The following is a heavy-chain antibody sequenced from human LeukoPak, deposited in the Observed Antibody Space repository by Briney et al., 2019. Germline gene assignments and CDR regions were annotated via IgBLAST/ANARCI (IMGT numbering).Heavy chain of an antibody. CDR1: GYSISSGYY. Sequence: PSETLSLTCTVSGYSISSGYYWGWIRQPPGKGLEWIGSIYHSGSTYYNPSLKSRVTISVDTSKNQFSLKLSSVTAADTAVYYCARDPSYSSGWYSRAFDIWGQGTMVTVSS. J-gene: IGHJ3*02. V-gene: IGHV4-38-2*02. D-gene: IGHD6-19*01. CDR2: IYHSGST. CDR3: ARDPSYSSGWYSRAFDI.